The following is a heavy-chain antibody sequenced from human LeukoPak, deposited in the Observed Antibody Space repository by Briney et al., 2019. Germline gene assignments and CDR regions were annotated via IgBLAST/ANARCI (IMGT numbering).Heavy chain of an antibody. CDR2: TYYRSKLYN. D-gene: IGHD1-1*01. CDR3: ARAVAGTEGWFNS. J-gene: IGHJ5*01. CDR1: GDSFSSDSAA. V-gene: IGHV6-1*01. Sequence: SQTLSLTCAISGDSFSSDSAAWNWIRQSPSRGLEWLGRTYYRSKLYNDYSASVKSRITINPDTSKNQFSLQLNSVTPEDTAVYYCARAVAGTEGWFNSWGQGTLVTVSS.